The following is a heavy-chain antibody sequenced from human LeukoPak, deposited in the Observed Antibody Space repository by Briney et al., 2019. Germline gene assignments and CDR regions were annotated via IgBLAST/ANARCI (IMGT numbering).Heavy chain of an antibody. CDR2: INPSGGST. J-gene: IGHJ3*02. D-gene: IGHD6-19*01. CDR3: ARVDSGIVVAGPDAFDI. CDR1: GYTFTSYY. V-gene: IGHV1-46*01. Sequence: ASVKLSCKASGYTFTSYYMHWVRHAPGQGLEWMGIINPSGGSTSYAHTFQGRVTMTRDMSTSTVYMELSSLRSEDTAVSYCARVDSGIVVAGPDAFDIWGQGTMVTVSS.